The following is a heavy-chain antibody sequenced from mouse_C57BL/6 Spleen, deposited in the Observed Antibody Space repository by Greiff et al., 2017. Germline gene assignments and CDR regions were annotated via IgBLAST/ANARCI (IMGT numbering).Heavy chain of an antibody. J-gene: IGHJ2*01. V-gene: IGHV1-80*01. CDR3: AREDYYGSQSDY. Sequence: QVQLKQSGAELVKPGASVKISCKASGYAFSSYWMNWVKQRPGKGLEWIGQIYPGDGDTNYNGKFKGKATLTADKSSSTAYMQLSSLTSEDSAVYFCAREDYYGSQSDYWGQGTTLTVSS. CDR1: GYAFSSYW. CDR2: IYPGDGDT. D-gene: IGHD1-1*01.